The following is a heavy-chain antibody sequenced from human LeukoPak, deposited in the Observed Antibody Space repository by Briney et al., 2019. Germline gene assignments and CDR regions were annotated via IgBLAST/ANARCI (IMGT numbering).Heavy chain of an antibody. J-gene: IGHJ4*02. V-gene: IGHV4-34*01. CDR2: INHSGST. D-gene: IGHD6-19*01. CDR1: GGSFSGYY. CDR3: AREIAVVGNLDY. Sequence: SETLSLTCAVYGGSFSGYYWSWIRQLPGKGLEWIGEINHSGSTNYNPSLKSRVTISVDRSKNQFSLKLSSVTAADTAVYYCAREIAVVGNLDYWGQGTLVTVSS.